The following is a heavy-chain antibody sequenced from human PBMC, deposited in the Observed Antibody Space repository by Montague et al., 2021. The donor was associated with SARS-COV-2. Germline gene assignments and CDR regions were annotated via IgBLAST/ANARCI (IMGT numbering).Heavy chain of an antibody. Sequence: QSGAEVKKPGESLKISCKVSGYSFTSYWIDWVRQMPGKGLEWMGIIYPGDSDTRYSPSFHGQVTISADKSISTAYLQWGSLKASDTAMYYCARHPRYCSGGSCYPGGEFDYWGQGTLVNVSS. CDR3: ARHPRYCSGGSCYPGGEFDY. D-gene: IGHD2-15*01. CDR1: GYSFTSYW. V-gene: IGHV5-51*01. J-gene: IGHJ4*02. CDR2: IYPGDSDT.